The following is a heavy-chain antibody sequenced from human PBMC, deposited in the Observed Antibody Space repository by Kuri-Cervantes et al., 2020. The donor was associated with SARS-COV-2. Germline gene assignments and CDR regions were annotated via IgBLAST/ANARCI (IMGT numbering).Heavy chain of an antibody. CDR3: ASDYGDYAEYFQH. Sequence: ASVKVSCKASGYTFTSYGISWVRQAPGQGLEWMGIINPSGGSTSYAQKFQGRVTMTRDTSTSTVYMDLSSLRSEDTAVYYCASDYGDYAEYFQHWGQGTLVTVSS. CDR2: INPSGGST. J-gene: IGHJ1*01. D-gene: IGHD4-17*01. CDR1: GYTFTSYG. V-gene: IGHV1-46*03.